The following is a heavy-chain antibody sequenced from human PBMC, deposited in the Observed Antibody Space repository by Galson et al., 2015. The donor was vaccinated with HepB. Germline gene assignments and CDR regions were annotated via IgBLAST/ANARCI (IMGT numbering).Heavy chain of an antibody. CDR2: IWYDGSNK. Sequence: SLRLSCAASGFTFSSYGMHWVRQAPGKGLEWVAVIWYDGSNKYYADSVKGRFTISRDNSKNTLYLQMNSLRAEDTAVYYYARKRRPYCGGDCDLDYWGQGTLVTVSS. D-gene: IGHD2-21*02. CDR3: ARKRRPYCGGDCDLDY. V-gene: IGHV3-33*08. J-gene: IGHJ4*02. CDR1: GFTFSSYG.